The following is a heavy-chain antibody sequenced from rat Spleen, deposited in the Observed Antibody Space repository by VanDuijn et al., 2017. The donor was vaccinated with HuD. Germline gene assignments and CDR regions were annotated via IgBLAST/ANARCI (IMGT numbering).Heavy chain of an antibody. CDR3: TTWDYYDNRFDY. D-gene: IGHD1-6*01. CDR2: ISTAGSNT. J-gene: IGHJ2*01. V-gene: IGHV5-27*01. Sequence: EVQLVESGGGLVQPGGSLKLSCAASGFIFNSYYMVWVRQAPTKGLEWVAYISTAGSNTFYRDSVKGRFTISRDNDKSTLNLQMDSLRSEDTATYYCTTWDYYDNRFDYWGQGVMVTVSS. CDR1: GFIFNSYY.